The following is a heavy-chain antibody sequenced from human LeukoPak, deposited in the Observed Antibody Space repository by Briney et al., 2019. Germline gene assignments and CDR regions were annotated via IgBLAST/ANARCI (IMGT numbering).Heavy chain of an antibody. V-gene: IGHV4-39*07. D-gene: IGHD3-9*01. J-gene: IGHJ4*02. CDR2: V. Sequence: SETLSLTCTVSGSSIISRSYYWGWVRQSPGKGLEWMGSVYNPSLMSRITISRDTSRNQFSLRLTSVTAADTAVYYCASGLRYFDLYYWGQGTLVTVSS. CDR3: ASGLRYFDLYY. CDR1: GSSIISRSYY.